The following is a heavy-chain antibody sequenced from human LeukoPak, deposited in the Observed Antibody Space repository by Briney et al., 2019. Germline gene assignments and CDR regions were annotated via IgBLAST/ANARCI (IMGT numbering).Heavy chain of an antibody. Sequence: SETLSLTCSVSGVPISSGNYYWTWIRQPPEKGLEWIGYIYYSGSTYYNPSLKSRINISVDTSKNQFSLKLSSVTAADTAVYYCARGPKNSGSSFDPWGQGTLVTVSS. V-gene: IGHV4-30-4*08. CDR3: ARGPKNSGSSFDP. D-gene: IGHD1-7*01. CDR2: IYYSGST. CDR1: GVPISSGNYY. J-gene: IGHJ5*02.